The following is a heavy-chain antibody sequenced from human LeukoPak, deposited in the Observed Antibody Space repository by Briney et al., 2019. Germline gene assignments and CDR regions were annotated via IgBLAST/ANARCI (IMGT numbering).Heavy chain of an antibody. J-gene: IGHJ4*02. Sequence: GGSLRLSCAASGFTFSTYNMNWVRQAPGKGLEWVSAISGSGGSTYYADSVKGRFTISRDNSKNTLYLQMNSLRAEDTAVYYCANKEGSSGPLDYWGQGTLVTVSS. CDR2: ISGSGGST. D-gene: IGHD3-22*01. CDR3: ANKEGSSGPLDY. CDR1: GFTFSTYN. V-gene: IGHV3-23*01.